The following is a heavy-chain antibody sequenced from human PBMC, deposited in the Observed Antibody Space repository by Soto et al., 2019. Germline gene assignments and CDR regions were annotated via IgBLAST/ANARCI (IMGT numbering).Heavy chain of an antibody. CDR1: GGSISSYY. J-gene: IGHJ4*02. V-gene: IGHV4-59*01. CDR2: IYYSGST. CDR3: ARYTDYVCGSYRYAYFDY. D-gene: IGHD3-16*02. Sequence: PSETLSLTCTVSGGSISSYYWSWIRQPPGKGLEWIGYIYYSGSTNYNPSLKSRVTISVDTSKNQFSLKLSSVTAADTAVYYCARYTDYVCGSYRYAYFDYWGQGTLVTVSS.